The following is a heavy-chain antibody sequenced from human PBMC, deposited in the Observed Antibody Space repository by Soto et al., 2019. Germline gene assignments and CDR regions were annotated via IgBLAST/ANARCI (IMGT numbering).Heavy chain of an antibody. CDR2: IYYSGST. J-gene: IGHJ4*02. CDR3: ARGGIAAAAPPDY. D-gene: IGHD6-13*01. CDR1: GGSISRGGYY. Sequence: QVQLQESGPGLVKPSQTLSLTCTVSGGSISRGGYYWSGIRQHPGKGLEWIGYIYYSGSTYYNPSLKSRVTISVDTSKNQFSLKLSSVTAADTAVYYCARGGIAAAAPPDYWGQGTLVTVSS. V-gene: IGHV4-31*03.